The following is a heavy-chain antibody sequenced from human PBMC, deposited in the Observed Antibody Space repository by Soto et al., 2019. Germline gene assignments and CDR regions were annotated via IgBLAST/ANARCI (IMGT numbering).Heavy chain of an antibody. CDR1: GYSISSGSY. J-gene: IGHJ4*02. V-gene: IGHV4-38-2*01. D-gene: IGHD3-3*01. Sequence: AETLCLTCAVSGYSISSGSYWGWVRQPPGKGLEWIGSIYHSGGSTYYNPSLKSRLTISLDTSKNHISLKLCSVTVADTAVYYCARSLEWLGTDSWGQGTLVT. CDR3: ARSLEWLGTDS. CDR2: IYHSGGST.